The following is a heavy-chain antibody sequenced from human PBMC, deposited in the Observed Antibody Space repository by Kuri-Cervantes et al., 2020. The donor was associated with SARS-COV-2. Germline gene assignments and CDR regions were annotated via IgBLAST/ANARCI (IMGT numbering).Heavy chain of an antibody. J-gene: IGHJ4*02. CDR2: ISTSGSTK. V-gene: IGHV3-11*04. CDR3: AREATYSSGSHLDY. D-gene: IGHD6-19*01. Sequence: GGSLRLSCAASGFTFSDYYMNWIRQAPGKGLEWISYISTSGSTKYYADSVKGRFTISRDNSKNTLYLQMNSLRAEDTAVYYCAREATYSSGSHLDYWGQGTLVTVSS. CDR1: GFTFSDYY.